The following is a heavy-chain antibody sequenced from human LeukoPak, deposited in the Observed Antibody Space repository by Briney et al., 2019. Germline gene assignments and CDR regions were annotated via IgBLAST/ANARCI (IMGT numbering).Heavy chain of an antibody. J-gene: IGHJ4*02. V-gene: IGHV3-15*01. D-gene: IGHD3-10*01. CDR2: IKSQSDGEST. Sequence: AGGSLRLSCTASGFTFTTAWMSWVRQAPGKGLEWVGRIKSQSDGESTHYAAPVKGRFTISRDDSKNTLYLQMSSLKTEDTAVYYCTTDIIWFGELFFDYWGQGTLVTVSS. CDR1: GFTFTTAW. CDR3: TTDIIWFGELFFDY.